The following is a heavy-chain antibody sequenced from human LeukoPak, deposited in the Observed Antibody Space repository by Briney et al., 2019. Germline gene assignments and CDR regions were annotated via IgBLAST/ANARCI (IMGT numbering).Heavy chain of an antibody. CDR2: ISSSSSTR. J-gene: IGHJ3*02. V-gene: IGHV3-48*01. CDR1: GFTSSSYS. D-gene: IGHD3-10*01. CDR3: ARGYGSGRRGRAFDI. Sequence: YPGGSLRLSCAASGFTSSSYSMNWVRQAPGKGLEWVSHISSSSSTRYYADSVKGRFTLSRDNSKNTLYLQMNSLRAEDTAVFYCARGYGSGRRGRAFDIWGQGTMVTVSS.